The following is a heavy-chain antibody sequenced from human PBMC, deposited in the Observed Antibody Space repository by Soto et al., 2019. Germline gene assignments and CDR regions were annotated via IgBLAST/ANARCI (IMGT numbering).Heavy chain of an antibody. CDR2: ISYDGSNK. CDR3: AKEWEFVTIFGVVLFNSQNLDWFDP. J-gene: IGHJ5*02. Sequence: QVQLVESGGGVVQPGRSLRLSCAASGFTFSSYGMHWVRQAPGKGLEWVAVISYDGSNKYYADSVKGQFTISRDNSKNTLYLQMNSLRAEDTAVYYCAKEWEFVTIFGVVLFNSQNLDWFDPWGQGTLVTVSS. V-gene: IGHV3-30*18. CDR1: GFTFSSYG. D-gene: IGHD3-3*01.